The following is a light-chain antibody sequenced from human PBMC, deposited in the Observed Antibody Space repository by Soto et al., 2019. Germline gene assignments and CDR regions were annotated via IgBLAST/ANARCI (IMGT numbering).Light chain of an antibody. J-gene: IGKJ1*01. Sequence: EIVLTQSPGTLSFSPGERVTLSCRASQSITNNYLAWYQQKAGQVPRLLLYGASTRPTGIPDRFSGSGSGIDFTLTITRLEPDDFAVYYCQHYGSSPRTFGQGTKVEIK. CDR2: GAS. V-gene: IGKV3-20*01. CDR1: QSITNNY. CDR3: QHYGSSPRT.